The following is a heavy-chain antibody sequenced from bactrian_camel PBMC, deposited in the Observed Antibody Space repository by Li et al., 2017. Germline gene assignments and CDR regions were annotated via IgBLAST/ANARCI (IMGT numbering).Heavy chain of an antibody. CDR3: ATTGFDY. CDR2: ISSDGST. V-gene: IGHV3S55*01. J-gene: IGHJ4*01. CDR1: GLTFDDSD. Sequence: HVQLVESGGGSVQAGGSLRLSCTASGLTFDDSDMGWYRRAPGNECELVSTISSDGSTYHRDSVKGRFTISQDNAKNTVYLQMNSLKLEDTALYYCATTGFDYWSQGTQVTVS. D-gene: IGHD5*01.